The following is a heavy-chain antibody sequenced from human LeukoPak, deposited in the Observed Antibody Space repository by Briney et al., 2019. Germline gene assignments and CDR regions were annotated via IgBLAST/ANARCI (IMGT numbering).Heavy chain of an antibody. CDR2: ISAYNGNT. CDR1: GYTFTSYG. J-gene: IGHJ4*02. V-gene: IGHV1-18*01. Sequence: GASVRVSCKASGYTFTSYGISWVRQAPGQGLEWMGWISAYNGNTNYAQKLQGRVTMTTDTSTSTAYMELRSLRSDDTAVYYCARLRGPRRRFGELAGYYFDYWGQGTLVTVSS. CDR3: ARLRGPRRRFGELAGYYFDY. D-gene: IGHD3-10*01.